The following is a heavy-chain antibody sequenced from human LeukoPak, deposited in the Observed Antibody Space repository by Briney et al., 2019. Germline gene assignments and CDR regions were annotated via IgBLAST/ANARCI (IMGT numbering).Heavy chain of an antibody. CDR3: ATDIVVVPAAMSASDY. CDR1: GYTFTGYY. CDR2: INPNSGGT. Sequence: ASVKVSCKASGYTFTGYYMHWVRQAPGQGLEWMGWINPNSGGTNYAQKLQGRVTMTTDTSTSTAYMELRSLRSDGTAVYYCATDIVVVPAAMSASDYWGQGTLVTVSS. D-gene: IGHD2-2*01. V-gene: IGHV1-2*02. J-gene: IGHJ4*02.